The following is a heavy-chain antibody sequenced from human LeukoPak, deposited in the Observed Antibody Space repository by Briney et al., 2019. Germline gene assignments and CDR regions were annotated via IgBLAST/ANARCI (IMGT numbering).Heavy chain of an antibody. V-gene: IGHV1-8*03. J-gene: IGHJ6*03. D-gene: IGHD6-19*01. CDR3: ARGIRAVAGTLVGVLKYYYYYMDV. CDR2: MNPNSGNT. Sequence: VASVKVSCKASGYTFTSYDINWVRQATGQGLEWMGWMNPNSGNTGYAQKFQGRVTITRNTSISTAYMELSSLRSEDTAVYYCARGIRAVAGTLVGVLKYYYYYMDVWGKGTTVTISS. CDR1: GYTFTSYD.